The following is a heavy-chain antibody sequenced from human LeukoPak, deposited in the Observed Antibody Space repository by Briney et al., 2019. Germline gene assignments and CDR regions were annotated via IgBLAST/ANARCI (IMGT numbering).Heavy chain of an antibody. CDR3: ARQEQWLLLPYYYYYGMDV. Sequence: ASVKVSCKASGYTFTGYYMHWVRQAPGQGLEWMGRINPNSGGTNYAQKFQGRVTMTRETSISTAYMELSRLSPDDTAVYYCARQEQWLLLPYYYYYGMDVWGQGTTVTVSS. V-gene: IGHV1-2*06. J-gene: IGHJ6*02. CDR2: INPNSGGT. CDR1: GYTFTGYY. D-gene: IGHD2-15*01.